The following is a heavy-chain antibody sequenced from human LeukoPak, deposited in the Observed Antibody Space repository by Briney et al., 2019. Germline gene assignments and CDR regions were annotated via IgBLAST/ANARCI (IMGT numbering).Heavy chain of an antibody. V-gene: IGHV4-30-4*08. CDR2: IYYNGST. J-gene: IGHJ5*02. D-gene: IGHD3-10*01. CDR1: GGSISSGDYY. CDR3: ARTSLGGAWFDP. Sequence: SQTLSLTCTVSGGSISSGDYYWSWIRQPPGKGLEWIGYIYYNGSTYYNPSLKNRVTISVDTSKNQFSLKLSSVTAADTAVYYCARTSLGGAWFDPWGQGTLVTVSS.